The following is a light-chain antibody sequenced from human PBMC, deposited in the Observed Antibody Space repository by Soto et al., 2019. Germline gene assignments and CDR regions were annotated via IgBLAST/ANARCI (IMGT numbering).Light chain of an antibody. CDR1: QTISSW. CDR3: QHYNSYSEA. J-gene: IGKJ1*01. V-gene: IGKV1-5*03. CDR2: KAS. Sequence: DIKMTQSPSTLSGSVGDRATITCRASQTISSWLAWYQQKPGKAPKLLIYKASTLKSGVPSRFSGSGSGTEFTLTISSLQPDDFATYYCQHYNSYSEAFGQGTKVDI.